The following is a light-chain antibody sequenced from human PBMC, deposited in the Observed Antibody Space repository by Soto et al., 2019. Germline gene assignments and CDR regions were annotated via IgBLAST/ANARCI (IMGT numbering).Light chain of an antibody. CDR2: DAS. J-gene: IGKJ1*01. Sequence: DIQMTQSPSSLSASVGDRVTITCQASQDISNYLNWYQQKPGKAPKLLIYDASNLETVVPSRFSGSESGTDFTFTISSLQPEDIEPYYCQQYDNPTCTFGQGTKVQIK. V-gene: IGKV1-33*01. CDR3: QQYDNPTCT. CDR1: QDISNY.